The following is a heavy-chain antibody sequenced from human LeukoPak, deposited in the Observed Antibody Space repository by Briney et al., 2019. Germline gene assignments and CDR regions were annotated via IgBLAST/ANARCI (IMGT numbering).Heavy chain of an antibody. CDR2: IYPGDSDT. D-gene: IGHD3-16*01. V-gene: IGHV5-51*01. Sequence: GESLKISCKGSGYSFTSYWIGWVRQMPGKGLEWMGIIYPGDSDTKYSPSFQGQVTISADKSISTAYLQWTSLKASDTAMYFCTRQKTRTSNFDPWGQGTLVTVSS. J-gene: IGHJ5*02. CDR1: GYSFTSYW. CDR3: TRQKTRTSNFDP.